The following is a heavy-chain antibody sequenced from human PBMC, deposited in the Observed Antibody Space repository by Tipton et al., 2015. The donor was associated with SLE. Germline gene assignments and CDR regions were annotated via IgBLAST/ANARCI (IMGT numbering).Heavy chain of an antibody. CDR2: TRNRAYGYTT. CDR3: AKDEVATLGILAFDI. Sequence: SLRLSCAASGFSFSNYAMSWVRQAPGKGLEWVGRTRNRAYGYTTKYAASVQGRFTISRDDAENSVYLQMNSLRAEDTALYYCAKDEVATLGILAFDIWGQGTMVTVSS. CDR1: GFSFSNYA. V-gene: IGHV3-72*01. D-gene: IGHD5-24*01. J-gene: IGHJ3*02.